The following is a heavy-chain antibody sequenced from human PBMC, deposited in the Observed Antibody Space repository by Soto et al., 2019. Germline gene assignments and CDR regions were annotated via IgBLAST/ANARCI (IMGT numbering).Heavy chain of an antibody. D-gene: IGHD3-10*01. CDR2: IYYSGST. V-gene: IGHV4-59*08. J-gene: IGHJ4*02. CDR3: ARRYGTGFDY. CDR1: GGSISSYY. Sequence: SETLSLTCTVSGGSISSYYWSWIRQPPGKGLEWIGYIYYSGSTNYNPSLKSRVTISVDTSKNQFSLKLSSVTAADTAVYYCARRYGTGFDYWGQGTLVTVSS.